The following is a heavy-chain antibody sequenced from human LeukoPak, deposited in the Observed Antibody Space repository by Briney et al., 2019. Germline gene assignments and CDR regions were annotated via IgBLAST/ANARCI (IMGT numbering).Heavy chain of an antibody. CDR1: GFTFGNYG. V-gene: IGHV3-30*03. Sequence: GGSLRLSCAASGFTFGNYGMHWVRQAPGKGLEWVAVTLYDGSDKYYADSVKGRFTISRDNSKNTLYLQMNSLSAGDTAVYYCATDRGSYYCAMDVWGQGTTVTVS. CDR2: TLYDGSDK. CDR3: ATDRGSYYCAMDV. J-gene: IGHJ6*02. D-gene: IGHD2-15*01.